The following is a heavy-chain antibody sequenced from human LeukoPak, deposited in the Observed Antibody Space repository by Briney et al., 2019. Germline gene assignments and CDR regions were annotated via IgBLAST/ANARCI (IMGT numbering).Heavy chain of an antibody. CDR2: ISYDGSNK. V-gene: IGHV3-30*18. CDR1: GFAFSIYG. CDR3: AKDPGYSYGYSFHY. D-gene: IGHD5-18*01. J-gene: IGHJ4*02. Sequence: GGSLRLSCAASGFAFSIYGMHWVRQAPGKGLEWVAVISYDGSNKYYVDSVKGRFTISRDNSTNTLFLQMNSLRAEDTAVYYCAKDPGYSYGYSFHYWGQGTLVTVSS.